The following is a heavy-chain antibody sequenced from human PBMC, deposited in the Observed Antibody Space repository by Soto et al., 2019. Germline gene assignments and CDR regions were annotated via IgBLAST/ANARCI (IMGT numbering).Heavy chain of an antibody. D-gene: IGHD5-12*01. Sequence: QLQLQQSGPGLVKPAETLSLTCTVSGGSVTSSSYYWVWLRQRPGKGLEGIGSVYYSGSTYYNPSRESRVTISVDKSKNQFSLKLMSLSAADTAVYYCGRREGLATISYYFDYWGQGALVTVSS. V-gene: IGHV4-39*01. CDR1: GGSVTSSSYY. CDR2: VYYSGST. J-gene: IGHJ4*02. CDR3: GRREGLATISYYFDY.